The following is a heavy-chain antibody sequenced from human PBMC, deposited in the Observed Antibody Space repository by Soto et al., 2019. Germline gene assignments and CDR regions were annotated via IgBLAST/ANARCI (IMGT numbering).Heavy chain of an antibody. CDR3: ARSDQYYYGMDV. Sequence: PSETLSLTCTVSGGSISSYYWSWIRQPPGKGLEWIGYIYYTGSTNYNPSLKSRLSISVDTSKNQFSLKLTSVTAADTAVYYCARSDQYYYGMDVWGQGTTVTVSS. D-gene: IGHD2-2*01. CDR1: GGSISSYY. J-gene: IGHJ6*02. CDR2: IYYTGST. V-gene: IGHV4-59*01.